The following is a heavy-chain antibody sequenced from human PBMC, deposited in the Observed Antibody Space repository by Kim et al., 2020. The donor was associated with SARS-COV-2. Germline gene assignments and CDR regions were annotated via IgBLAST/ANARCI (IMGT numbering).Heavy chain of an antibody. CDR3: AKAWGSYSRETDAFDI. Sequence: GGSLRLSCAASGFTFDDYAMHWVRQAPGKGLEWVSGISWNSGSIGYADSVKGRFTISRDNAKNYLYLQMNSLRAEDTALYYCAKAWGSYSRETDAFDIWGQGTMVTVSS. CDR2: ISWNSGSI. V-gene: IGHV3-9*01. D-gene: IGHD6-13*01. J-gene: IGHJ3*02. CDR1: GFTFDDYA.